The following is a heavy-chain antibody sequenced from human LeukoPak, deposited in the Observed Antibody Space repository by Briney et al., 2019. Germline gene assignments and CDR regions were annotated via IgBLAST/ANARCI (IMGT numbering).Heavy chain of an antibody. J-gene: IGHJ4*02. CDR2: ISNDGKKK. CDR1: GFIFSGNS. Sequence: GRSLRLSCAASGFIFSGNSMDWVRQAPGKGLEGVAVISNDGKKKYNANSVKVQFTISRENSQIRQYLEMNSLIPEDTAVYDCAKEGGRNSVFDKYCGQGTLVTVS. V-gene: IGHV3-30*18. CDR3: AKEGGRNSVFDKY. D-gene: IGHD1-26*01.